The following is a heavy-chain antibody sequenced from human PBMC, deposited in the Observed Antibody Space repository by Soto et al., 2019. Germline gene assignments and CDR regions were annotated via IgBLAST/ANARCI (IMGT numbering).Heavy chain of an antibody. CDR2: ISANIGNT. Sequence: ASVKGSCKASGYTFTSYGISWVRQAPGQGLEWMGWISANIGNTNYAQKLQGRVTITTDESTSTVYMELSSLRSDDTAVYYCVRVVAIPGYPDNWGQGTLVTVSS. V-gene: IGHV1-18*01. CDR3: VRVVAIPGYPDN. J-gene: IGHJ4*02. CDR1: GYTFTSYG. D-gene: IGHD5-12*01.